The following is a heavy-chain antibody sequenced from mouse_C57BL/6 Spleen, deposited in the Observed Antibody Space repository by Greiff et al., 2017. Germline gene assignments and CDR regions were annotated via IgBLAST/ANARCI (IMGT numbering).Heavy chain of an antibody. CDR1: GFSLTSYG. CDR2: IWSDGST. J-gene: IGHJ4*01. Sequence: VNLVESGPGLVAPSQSLSITCTVSGFSLTSYGVHWVRQPPGKGLEWLVVIWSDGSTTYNSALKSRLSISKDNSKSQVFLKMNSLQTDDTAMYYCARHDGYDVGYAMDYWGQGTSVTVSS. V-gene: IGHV2-6-1*01. D-gene: IGHD2-2*01. CDR3: ARHDGYDVGYAMDY.